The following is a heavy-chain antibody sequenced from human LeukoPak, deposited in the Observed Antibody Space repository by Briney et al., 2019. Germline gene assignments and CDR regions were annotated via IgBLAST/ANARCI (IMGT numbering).Heavy chain of an antibody. CDR1: GFTFGDHA. J-gene: IGHJ6*02. CDR2: IRSKTYGGTT. CDR3: TRGPIQQWLCYGMDV. V-gene: IGHV3-49*04. Sequence: GRSLRLSCTASGFTFGDHAMSWVRQAPGKGLEWVGFIRSKTYGGTTDYAASVKGRFSISRDDSKSIAYLQMNSLKTENTAVYYCTRGPIQQWLCYGMDVWGQGITVTVSS. D-gene: IGHD5-18*01.